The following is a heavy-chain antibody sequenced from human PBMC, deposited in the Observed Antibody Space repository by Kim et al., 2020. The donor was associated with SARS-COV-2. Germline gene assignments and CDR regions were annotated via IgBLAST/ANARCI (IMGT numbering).Heavy chain of an antibody. J-gene: IGHJ6*02. Sequence: GGSLRLSCAASGFTFGDYAMHWVRQAPGKGLEWVSGITWNSATIGYADSVKGRFTISRDNAKKSLFLQMNSLTAEDTAFYYCAKDLYGSGSYYYFYGMDVWGQGTTVTVSS. CDR3: AKDLYGSGSYYYFYGMDV. D-gene: IGHD3-10*01. V-gene: IGHV3-9*01. CDR1: GFTFGDYA. CDR2: ITWNSATI.